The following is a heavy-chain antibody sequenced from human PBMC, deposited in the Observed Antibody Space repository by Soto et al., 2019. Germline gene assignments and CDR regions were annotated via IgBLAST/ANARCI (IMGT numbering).Heavy chain of an antibody. D-gene: IGHD6-19*01. CDR2: ISYDGSNK. V-gene: IGHV3-30*03. CDR1: GFSFSSYG. Sequence: QVQLVESGGGVVQHGRSLRLSCAASGFSFSSYGMQWVRQAPGTGLEWVAVISYDGSNKYYADSVKDRFTISSDISKKTLYLQMNSLRADVTAVYYCVAGQSFFDYCGQGTLVTVSS. J-gene: IGHJ4*02. CDR3: VAGQSFFDY.